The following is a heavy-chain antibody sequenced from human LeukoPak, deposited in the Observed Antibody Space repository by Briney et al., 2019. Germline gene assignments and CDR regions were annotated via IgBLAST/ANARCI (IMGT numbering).Heavy chain of an antibody. CDR2: IWYDGSNK. J-gene: IGHJ6*02. D-gene: IGHD7-27*01. CDR3: ARETPAGVPEGMDV. V-gene: IGHV3-33*08. CDR1: GFTFSSYG. Sequence: GGSLRLSCAASGFTFSSYGMHWVRQAPGKGLEWVAVIWYDGSNKYYADSVKGRFTISRDNSKNTLYLQMNSLRAEDTAVYYCARETPAGVPEGMDVWGQGTTVTVSS.